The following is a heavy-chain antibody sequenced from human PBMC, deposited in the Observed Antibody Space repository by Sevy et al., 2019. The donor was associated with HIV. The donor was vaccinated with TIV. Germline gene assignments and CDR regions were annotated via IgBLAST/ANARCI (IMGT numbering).Heavy chain of an antibody. CDR2: IWYDGSNK. D-gene: IGHD3-22*01. CDR3: ARDLYPTPDYYGSSGALDY. Sequence: GGSLRLSCAASGFTFSSYGMHWVRQAPGKGLEWVAVIWYDGSNKYYADSVKGRFTISTDNSKNTLYLQMNSLRAEDTAVYYCARDLYPTPDYYGSSGALDYWGQGTLVTVSS. J-gene: IGHJ4*02. V-gene: IGHV3-33*01. CDR1: GFTFSSYG.